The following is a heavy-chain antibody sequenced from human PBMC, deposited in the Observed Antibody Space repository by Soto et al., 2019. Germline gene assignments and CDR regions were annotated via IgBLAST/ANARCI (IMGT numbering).Heavy chain of an antibody. J-gene: IGHJ3*02. CDR1: GGSFSGYY. Sequence: PSETLSLTCAVYGGSFSGYYWSWIRQPPGKGLGWIGEINHSGSTNYNPSLKSRVTISVDTSKNQFSLKLSSVTAADTAVYYCARPDCSGGSCYRNPDAFDIWGQGTMVTVSS. V-gene: IGHV4-34*01. CDR3: ARPDCSGGSCYRNPDAFDI. D-gene: IGHD2-15*01. CDR2: INHSGST.